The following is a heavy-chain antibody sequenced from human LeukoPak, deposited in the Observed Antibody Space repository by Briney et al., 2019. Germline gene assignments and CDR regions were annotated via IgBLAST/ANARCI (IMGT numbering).Heavy chain of an antibody. J-gene: IGHJ4*02. Sequence: GGSLRLSCAASGFTFSSYAMSWVRQAPGKGLEWVSGISGSDGSTNYADSVKGRFTISRENSKNTLYLQMNSLRAEDTAVYYCAKDSAKKYDDYWGQGTPVTVSS. V-gene: IGHV3-23*01. CDR2: ISGSDGST. CDR3: AKDSAKKYDDY. D-gene: IGHD2/OR15-2a*01. CDR1: GFTFSSYA.